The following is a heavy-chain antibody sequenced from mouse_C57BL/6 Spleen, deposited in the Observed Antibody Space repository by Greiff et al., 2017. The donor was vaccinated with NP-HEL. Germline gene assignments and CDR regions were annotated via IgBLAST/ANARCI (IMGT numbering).Heavy chain of an antibody. Sequence: QVQLKQSGAELAKPGASVKLSCKASGYTFTSYWMHWVKQRPGQGLEWIGYINPSSGYTKYNQKFKDKATLTADKSSSTAYMQLSSLTYEDSAVYYCASDYYGSSYYFDYWGQGTTLTVSS. J-gene: IGHJ2*01. CDR2: INPSSGYT. V-gene: IGHV1-7*01. CDR1: GYTFTSYW. CDR3: ASDYYGSSYYFDY. D-gene: IGHD1-1*01.